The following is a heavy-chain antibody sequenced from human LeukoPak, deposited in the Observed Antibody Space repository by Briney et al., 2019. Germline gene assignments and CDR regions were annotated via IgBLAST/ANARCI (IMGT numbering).Heavy chain of an antibody. J-gene: IGHJ4*02. V-gene: IGHV3-23*01. CDR2: IRGSGGGT. CDR3: VKARMPHCGADCLES. CDR1: GFTFSNYG. D-gene: IGHD2-21*02. Sequence: GESLRLSCAASGFTFSNYGMSWVRQAPGKGLEWVSVIRGSGGGTYYADSVKGRFTISRDNSKNTVYLQMNSLRAEDTAVYYCVKARMPHCGADCLESWGQGTLVTVSS.